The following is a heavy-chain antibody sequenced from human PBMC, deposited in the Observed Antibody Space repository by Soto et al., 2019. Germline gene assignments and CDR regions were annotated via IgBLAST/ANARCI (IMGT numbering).Heavy chain of an antibody. D-gene: IGHD2-8*01. CDR3: ARVGAYCTDGVCFHYYCGREV. J-gene: IGHJ6*02. Sequence: SQTLSLTCAISGDSVSSNSAAWNWIRQSPSRGLEWLGRTYYRSKWYNDYAVSVKSRITINPDTSKNQFSLQLNSVTPEDTAVYSCARVGAYCTDGVCFHYYCGREVWGQGTTVTLS. CDR2: TYYRSKWYN. CDR1: GDSVSSNSAA. V-gene: IGHV6-1*01.